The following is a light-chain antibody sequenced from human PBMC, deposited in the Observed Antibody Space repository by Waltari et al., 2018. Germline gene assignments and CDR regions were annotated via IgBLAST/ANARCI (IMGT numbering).Light chain of an antibody. V-gene: IGKV3-11*01. Sequence: EIVLTQSPATLSLSPGERATLSCRASRRVSSYLAWYQQKPGQAPRLLYYDASNSATGIPARFSGSGSGTDFTLTISSLAPEDFAVYYCQQRSNWPTFGGGTKVEIK. J-gene: IGKJ4*01. CDR1: RRVSSY. CDR2: DAS. CDR3: QQRSNWPT.